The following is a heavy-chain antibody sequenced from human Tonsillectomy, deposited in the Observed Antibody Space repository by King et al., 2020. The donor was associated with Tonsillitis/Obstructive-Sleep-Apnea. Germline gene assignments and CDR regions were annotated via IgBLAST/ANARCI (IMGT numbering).Heavy chain of an antibody. J-gene: IGHJ6*02. D-gene: IGHD3-3*01. V-gene: IGHV1-46*01. CDR2: INPSGGST. CDR3: ARGSRFSSMDYYYGMDV. CDR1: GYTFTIYY. Sequence: QLVQSGAEVKKPGASLNVSCKASGYTFTIYYIHWVRQAPGQGLEWMGIINPSGGSTTYAQKFQGRVTVTRDTSTNTVNMELSSLRSEDTAVYYCARGSRFSSMDYYYGMDVWGQGTTVIVSS.